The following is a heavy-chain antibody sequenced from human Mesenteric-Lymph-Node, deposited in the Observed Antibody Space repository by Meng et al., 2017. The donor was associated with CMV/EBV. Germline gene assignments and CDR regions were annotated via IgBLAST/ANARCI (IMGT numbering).Heavy chain of an antibody. CDR1: GFTFSSYA. CDR3: TTDPTNYHYYYYYGMDV. Sequence: GESLKISCAASGFTFSSYAMHWVRQAPGKGLEWVGRIKSETDGGTADYAAPVKGRFTISRDDSINTLYLQMNRLKTEDTAVYYCTTDPTNYHYYYYYGMDVWGQGTTVTVSS. J-gene: IGHJ6*02. CDR2: IKSETDGGTA. V-gene: IGHV3-15*01. D-gene: IGHD4/OR15-4a*01.